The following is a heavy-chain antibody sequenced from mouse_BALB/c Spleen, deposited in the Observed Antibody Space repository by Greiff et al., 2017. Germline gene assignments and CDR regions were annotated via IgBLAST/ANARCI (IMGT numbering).Heavy chain of an antibody. CDR1: GFTFSSYA. Sequence: EVKLMESGGGLVKPGGSLKLSCAASGFTFSSYAMSWVRQTPEKRLEWVASISSGGSTYYPDSVKGRFTISRDNARNILYLQMSSLRSEDTAMYYCARGGYGYDDWYFDVWGAGTTVTVSS. CDR3: ARGGYGYDDWYFDV. CDR2: ISSGGST. V-gene: IGHV5-6-5*01. D-gene: IGHD2-2*01. J-gene: IGHJ1*01.